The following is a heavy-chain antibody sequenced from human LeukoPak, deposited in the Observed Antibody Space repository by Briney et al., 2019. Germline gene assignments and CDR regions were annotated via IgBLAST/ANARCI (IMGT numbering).Heavy chain of an antibody. CDR1: GYSFTSYW. D-gene: IGHD7-27*01. V-gene: IGHV1-2*02. CDR2: INPNSGGT. CDR3: ARGPHWDPHFDY. J-gene: IGHJ4*02. Sequence: GESLKISCKGSGYSFTSYWIGWVRQAPGQGLEWMGWINPNSGGTNYAQKFQGRVTMTRDTSISTAYMELSRLRSDDTAVYYCARGPHWDPHFDYWGQGTLVTVSS.